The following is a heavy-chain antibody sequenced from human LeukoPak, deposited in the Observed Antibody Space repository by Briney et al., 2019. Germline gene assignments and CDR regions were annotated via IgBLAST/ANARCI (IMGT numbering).Heavy chain of an antibody. CDR2: ISYDGSNK. CDR3: AREWRYYYDSSGIDY. V-gene: IGHV3-30-3*01. Sequence: GGSLRLSCAASGFTFSSYAMHWVRQAPGKGLEWVAVISYDGSNKYYADSVKGRFTISRDNSKNTLYPQMNSLRAEDTAVYYCAREWRYYYDSSGIDYWGQGTLVTVSS. J-gene: IGHJ4*02. D-gene: IGHD3-22*01. CDR1: GFTFSSYA.